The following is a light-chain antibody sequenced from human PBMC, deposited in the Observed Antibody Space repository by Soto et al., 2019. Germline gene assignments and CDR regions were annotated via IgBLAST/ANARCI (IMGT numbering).Light chain of an antibody. V-gene: IGKV1-16*01. J-gene: IGKJ2*01. Sequence: DIQMTQSPSSLSASVGDRITITCRASQGISNRAGQGITTYLAWFQQKPGKAPKSLIYAASSLHSGAPSRFSGSGSGTEFTLTISSLQAEDSAIYYCQQYKDYPYTFGQGTKLEI. CDR1: QGISNRAGQGITTY. CDR2: AAS. CDR3: QQYKDYPYT.